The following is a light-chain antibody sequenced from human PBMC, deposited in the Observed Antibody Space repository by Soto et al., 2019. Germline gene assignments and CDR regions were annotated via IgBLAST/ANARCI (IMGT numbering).Light chain of an antibody. CDR3: SSYTSSSILV. CDR1: SSDVGGYNY. Sequence: SVLTQPASVSGSPGQSITISCTGTSSDVGGYNYVSWYQQNPGKAPKLMIYDVSNRPSGVSNRFSGSKSGNTASLTISGLQAEDEADYYCSSYTSSSILVFGGWTKLTVL. CDR2: DVS. J-gene: IGLJ2*01. V-gene: IGLV2-14*01.